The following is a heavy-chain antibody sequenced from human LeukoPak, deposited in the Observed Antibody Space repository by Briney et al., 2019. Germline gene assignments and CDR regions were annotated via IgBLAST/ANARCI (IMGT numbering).Heavy chain of an antibody. CDR3: ARPLEWLLLGRGAFDI. Sequence: SETLSLTCTVSGGSISSSSYYWGWIRQPPGKGLEWIGSIYYSGSSYYNPSLKSRVTISVDTSKNQFSQKLSSVTAADTAVHYCARPLEWLLLGRGAFDIWGQGTMVTVSS. J-gene: IGHJ3*02. CDR1: GGSISSSSYY. V-gene: IGHV4-39*01. CDR2: IYYSGSS. D-gene: IGHD3-3*01.